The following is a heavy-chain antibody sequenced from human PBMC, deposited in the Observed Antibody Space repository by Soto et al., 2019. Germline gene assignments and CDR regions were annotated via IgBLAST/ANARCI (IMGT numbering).Heavy chain of an antibody. J-gene: IGHJ5*02. CDR1: GDSYSISTYS. Sequence: PSETLSLTCNMSGDSYSISTYSWSWIRQPPGKALQWIGFIYQSGVTPYNPSLASRVSISLDRSNNQCSLKLKSVTAADTAVYFCAGMPYTSGLRFDPWGPGTQVTVSS. D-gene: IGHD6-19*01. CDR3: AGMPYTSGLRFDP. CDR2: IYQSGVT. V-gene: IGHV4-30-2*01.